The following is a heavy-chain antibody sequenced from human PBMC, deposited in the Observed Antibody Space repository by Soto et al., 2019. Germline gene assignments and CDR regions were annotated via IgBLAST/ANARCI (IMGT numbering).Heavy chain of an antibody. CDR3: ARHPTVYSSSPDS. CDR2: IYYSGST. V-gene: IGHV4-39*01. CDR1: GGSFISDSYG. J-gene: IGHJ4*02. D-gene: IGHD6-6*01. Sequence: SETPLTCTVSGGSFISDSYGWGWIRQPPGKGLEWIGTIYYSGSTYSNPSLTSRVSISVDASENRFSLKLSSVTAADAALYYCARHPTVYSSSPDSWGQGTLVTVSS.